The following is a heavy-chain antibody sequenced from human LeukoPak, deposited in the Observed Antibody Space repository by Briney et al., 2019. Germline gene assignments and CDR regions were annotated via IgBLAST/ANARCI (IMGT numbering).Heavy chain of an antibody. CDR2: INHSGST. CDR3: AKLSPPGRSSVKGKYYFDY. CDR1: GYSISNGYY. J-gene: IGHJ4*02. Sequence: SETLSLTCTVSGYSISNGYYWGWIRPPPGKGLEWIGEINHSGSTNYNPSLKSRVTISVDTSKNQFSLKLGSVTAADTAVYFCAKLSPPGRSSVKGKYYFDYWGQGALVTVSS. D-gene: IGHD6-6*01. V-gene: IGHV4-38-2*02.